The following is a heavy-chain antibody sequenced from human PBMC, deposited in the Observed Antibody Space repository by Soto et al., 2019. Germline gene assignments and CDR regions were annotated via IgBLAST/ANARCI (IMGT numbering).Heavy chain of an antibody. Sequence: SETLSLTCTVSCGSISSSSYYWGWIRQPPGKGLEWIGSIYYSGSTYYNPSLKSRVTISVDTSKDQFSLKLSSVTAADTAVYYCARQGAAAGLHPSPYYGMDVWGQGTTVTVSS. D-gene: IGHD6-13*01. J-gene: IGHJ6*02. V-gene: IGHV4-39*01. CDR1: CGSISSSSYY. CDR2: IYYSGST. CDR3: ARQGAAAGLHPSPYYGMDV.